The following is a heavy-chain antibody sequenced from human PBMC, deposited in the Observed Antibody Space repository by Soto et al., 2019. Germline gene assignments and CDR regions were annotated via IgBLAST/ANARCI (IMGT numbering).Heavy chain of an antibody. Sequence: SETLSLTCTVSGGSISSGGYYWTWIRQHPGKGLEWIGYIYYSGGTYYNPSLKSRVTISVDTSKNHFSLKLSSVTAADTAVYYCARDHPHSYGVYYFDYWGQGTPVTVSS. J-gene: IGHJ4*02. CDR3: ARDHPHSYGVYYFDY. D-gene: IGHD5-18*01. CDR1: GGSISSGGYY. CDR2: IYYSGGT. V-gene: IGHV4-31*03.